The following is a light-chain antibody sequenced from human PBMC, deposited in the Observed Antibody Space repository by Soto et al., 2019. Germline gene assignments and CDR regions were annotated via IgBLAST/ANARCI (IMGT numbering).Light chain of an antibody. CDR1: QSVGSN. Sequence: EIVMTQSPATLSVSPGERATLSCRASQSVGSNLAWYQQKPGQAPRLLMYDASTRATGIPARFSGSGSGTEFTLSITSLQSEDFVVYYCQQYYNQWTFGQGTKADIK. V-gene: IGKV3-15*01. CDR2: DAS. CDR3: QQYYNQWT. J-gene: IGKJ1*01.